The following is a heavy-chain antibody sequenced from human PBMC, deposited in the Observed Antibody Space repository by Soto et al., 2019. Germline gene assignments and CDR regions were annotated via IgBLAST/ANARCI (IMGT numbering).Heavy chain of an antibody. CDR2: MNPNSGNT. Sequence: ASVKVSCKASGYTFTSYNINRVRQATGQGLEWMGWMNPNSGNTGYAQKFQGRVTMTRNTSISTAYMELSSLRSDDTAMYYCARDTYANFDYWGQGTLVTVSS. CDR1: GYTFTSYN. CDR3: ARDTYANFDY. J-gene: IGHJ4*02. V-gene: IGHV1-8*01. D-gene: IGHD2-8*01.